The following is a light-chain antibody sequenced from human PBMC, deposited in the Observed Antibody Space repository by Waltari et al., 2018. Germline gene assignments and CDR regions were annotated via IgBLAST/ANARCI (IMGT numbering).Light chain of an antibody. V-gene: IGLV2-14*01. J-gene: IGLJ2*01. CDR3: AAYASANTLL. CDR2: EVT. Sequence: QSALTQPASVSGSPGQSITISCTGTSDDIGNYRYVSWYQQHSGRAPKLILYEVTNRPAGVADRFSGSKSGNTASLTISCLQTEDEADYYCAAYASANTLLFGGGTQLTVL. CDR1: SDDIGNYRY.